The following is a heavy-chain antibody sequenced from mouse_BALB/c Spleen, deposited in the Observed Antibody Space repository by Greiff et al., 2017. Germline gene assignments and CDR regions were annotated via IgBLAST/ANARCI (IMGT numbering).Heavy chain of an antibody. J-gene: IGHJ3*01. D-gene: IGHD2-14*01. V-gene: IGHV5-15*02. CDR3: ARDDRYGPLPY. CDR1: GFTFSDYG. CDR2: ISNLAYSI. Sequence: EVKLVESGGGLVQPGGSRKLSCAASGFTFSDYGMAWVRQAPGKGPEWVAFISNLAYSIYYADTVTGRFTISRENAKNTLYLEMSSLRSEDTAMYYCARDDRYGPLPYWGQGTLVTVSA.